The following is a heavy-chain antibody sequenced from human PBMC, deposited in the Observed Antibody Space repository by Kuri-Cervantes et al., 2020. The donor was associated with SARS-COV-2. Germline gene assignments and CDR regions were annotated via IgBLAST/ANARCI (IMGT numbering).Heavy chain of an antibody. D-gene: IGHD3-3*01. V-gene: IGHV1-2*02. J-gene: IGHJ4*02. CDR3: ARVHSGYYREINGY. Sequence: ASVKVSCKASGYTFITFDINWVRQAPGQGLEWMGWINPNSGGTNYAQKFQGRVTMTRDTSISTAYMELSRLRSDDTAVYYCARVHSGYYREINGYWGQGTLVTVSS. CDR2: INPNSGGT. CDR1: GYTFITFD.